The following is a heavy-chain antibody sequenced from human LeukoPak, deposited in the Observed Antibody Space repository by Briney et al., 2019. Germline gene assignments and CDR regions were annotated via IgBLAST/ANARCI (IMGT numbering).Heavy chain of an antibody. D-gene: IGHD3-10*01. CDR3: ARDLRLPNYYGSGSPEAPDAFDI. CDR2: IYTSGST. CDR1: GGSISSYY. V-gene: IGHV4-4*07. J-gene: IGHJ3*02. Sequence: NPSETLSLTCTVSGGSISSYYWSWIRQPAGKGLEWIGRIYTSGSTNYNPSLKSRVTMPVDTSKNQFSLKLTSMTAADTAVYYCARDLRLPNYYGSGSPEAPDAFDIWGQGTMVTVSS.